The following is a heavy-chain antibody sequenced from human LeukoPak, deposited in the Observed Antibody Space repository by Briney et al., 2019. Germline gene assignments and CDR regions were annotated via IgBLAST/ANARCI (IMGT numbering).Heavy chain of an antibody. V-gene: IGHV3-48*03. D-gene: IGHD2-21*02. CDR2: ISSSGSTI. CDR1: GFTFNSYE. J-gene: IGHJ4*02. CDR3: ARDRGGGDIIFDY. Sequence: GGSLRLSCAASGFTFNSYEMNWVRLAPGKGLEWISYISSSGSTIYYADSVKGRFTISRDNAKNSLYLQMTSLGAEDTAVYYCARDRGGGDIIFDYWGQGTLVTVSS.